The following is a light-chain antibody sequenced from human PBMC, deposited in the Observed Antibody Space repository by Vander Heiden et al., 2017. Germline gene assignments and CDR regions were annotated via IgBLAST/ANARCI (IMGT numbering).Light chain of an antibody. CDR2: KAS. CDR3: QQYNSYPYS. V-gene: IGKV1-5*03. J-gene: IGKJ2*01. Sequence: IQMTWSPSTLSASVGDRVTITCRASQSFDNWLAWYQQKPGKAPKLLIYKASRLEGGVPSRFSGSVSGTEFTLTISSLQPDDVATYYCQQYNSYPYSFGQGTKLEIK. CDR1: QSFDNW.